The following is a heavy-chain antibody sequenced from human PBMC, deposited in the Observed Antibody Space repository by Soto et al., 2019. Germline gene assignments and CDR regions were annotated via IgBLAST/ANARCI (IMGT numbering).Heavy chain of an antibody. D-gene: IGHD5-12*01. CDR3: ARDESGYSGPNY. V-gene: IGHV1-69*13. CDR2: IIPIFGTA. Sequence: SVKVSCKASGGTFSSYAISWVRQAPGQGLEWMGGIIPIFGTANYAQKFQGRVTITADESTSTAYMELSSLRSEDTAVYYCARDESGYSGPNYWGQGTLVTVSS. CDR1: GGTFSSYA. J-gene: IGHJ4*02.